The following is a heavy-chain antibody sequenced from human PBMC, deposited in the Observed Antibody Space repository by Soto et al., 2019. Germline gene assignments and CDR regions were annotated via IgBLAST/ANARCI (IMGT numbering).Heavy chain of an antibody. V-gene: IGHV3-30-3*01. D-gene: IGHD3-10*01. J-gene: IGHJ4*02. CDR3: STGDYSGSGTYYYHFDD. Sequence: QVQLVEGGGGVVQPGRSLRLSCAASRLTPNNYVLHWVRQSPGKGLEWVAVISYDGSKKNYADSVKGRFTISRDNSKNTLYLEMDRLRDEDTAVYYCSTGDYSGSGTYYYHFDDWGQGTLVTVSS. CDR2: ISYDGSKK. CDR1: RLTPNNYV.